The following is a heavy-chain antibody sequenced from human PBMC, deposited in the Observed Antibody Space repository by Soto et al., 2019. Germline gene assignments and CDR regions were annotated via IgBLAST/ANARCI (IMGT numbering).Heavy chain of an antibody. CDR1: GFTFSDYY. V-gene: IGHV3-11*06. Sequence: VQLVESGGGLVKPGGSLRLSCAASGFTFSDYYMSWIRQAPGKGLEWVSYISSSSSYTNYADSVKGRFTISRDNAKNSLYLQMNSLRAEDTAVYYCARVQHSDYDLRAGWFDPWGQGTLVTVSS. CDR3: ARVQHSDYDLRAGWFDP. CDR2: ISSSSSYT. J-gene: IGHJ5*02. D-gene: IGHD5-12*01.